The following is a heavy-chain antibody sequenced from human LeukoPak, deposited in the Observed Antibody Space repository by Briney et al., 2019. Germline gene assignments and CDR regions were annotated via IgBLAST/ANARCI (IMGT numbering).Heavy chain of an antibody. CDR2: ISYDGSNK. Sequence: GGSLRLSCAASGFTFSSYAMHWVRQAPGKGLEWVAVISYDGSNKYYADSVKGRFTISRDNSKNTLYLQMNSLRAEDKAVYYCAIAVAVPGAFDIWGQGTMVTVSS. J-gene: IGHJ3*02. V-gene: IGHV3-30*04. CDR3: AIAVAVPGAFDI. CDR1: GFTFSSYA. D-gene: IGHD6-19*01.